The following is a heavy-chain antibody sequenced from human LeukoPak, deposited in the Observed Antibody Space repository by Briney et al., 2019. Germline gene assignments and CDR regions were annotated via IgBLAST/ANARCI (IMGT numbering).Heavy chain of an antibody. Sequence: GESLKISCKGSGYSFTSYWIGWVRQVPGKGLEWMGIIYPGDSDTRYSPSFQGQVTISADKSISTAYLQWSSLKASDTAMYYCARRATDCSGGSCYRRWFDPWGQGTLVTVSS. CDR3: ARRATDCSGGSCYRRWFDP. V-gene: IGHV5-51*01. CDR2: IYPGDSDT. D-gene: IGHD2-15*01. J-gene: IGHJ5*02. CDR1: GYSFTSYW.